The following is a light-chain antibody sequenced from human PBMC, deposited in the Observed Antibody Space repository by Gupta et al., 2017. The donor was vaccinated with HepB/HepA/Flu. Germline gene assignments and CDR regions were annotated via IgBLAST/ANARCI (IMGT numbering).Light chain of an antibody. J-gene: IGKJ5*01. CDR1: QRISYSSNNKNY. CDR2: WAS. Sequence: DIVMTQSPDSLAVSLGERATINCKSSQRISYSSNNKNYLAWYQQKPGLPPKLLIYWASTRESGVPDRFSGSGSGTDFTLTISSLQAEDVAVYYCQQYYSTPPVTFGQGTRLEIK. V-gene: IGKV4-1*01. CDR3: QQYYSTPPVT.